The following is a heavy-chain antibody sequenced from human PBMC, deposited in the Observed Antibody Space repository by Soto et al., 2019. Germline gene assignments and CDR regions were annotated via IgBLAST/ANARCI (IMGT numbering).Heavy chain of an antibody. CDR2: INPNNGNT. Sequence: ASVKVSCKASGYTFTSCDINWVRQATGLGLEWMGWINPNNGNTGYAQKFQGRVTVTWNTSISTAYMELSSLRSEDTAEYYCARECHGGSGYFQTYYFDHWGQGTRVTVSS. V-gene: IGHV1-8*01. CDR1: GYTFTSCD. CDR3: ARECHGGSGYFQTYYFDH. J-gene: IGHJ4*02. D-gene: IGHD3-22*01.